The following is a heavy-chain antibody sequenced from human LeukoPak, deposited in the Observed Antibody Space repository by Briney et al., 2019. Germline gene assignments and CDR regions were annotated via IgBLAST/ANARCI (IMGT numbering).Heavy chain of an antibody. CDR1: GFTFSSYS. CDR2: ISSSSSTI. CDR3: ARSGIKMVRGVIIKSPYHMDV. J-gene: IGHJ6*03. Sequence: GGSLRLSCAASGFTFSSYSMNWVRQAPGKGLEWVSYISSSSSTIYYADSVKGRFTISRDDAKNSLSLQMNSLRAEDTAGYYCARSGIKMVRGVIIKSPYHMDVWGKGTTVTVSS. D-gene: IGHD3-10*01. V-gene: IGHV3-48*04.